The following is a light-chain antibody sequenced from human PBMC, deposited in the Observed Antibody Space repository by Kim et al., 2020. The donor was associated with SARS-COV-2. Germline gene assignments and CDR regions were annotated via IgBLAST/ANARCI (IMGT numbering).Light chain of an antibody. CDR3: QHSYNVPLT. V-gene: IGKV1-39*01. J-gene: IGKJ4*01. CDR1: QSVSTF. Sequence: DIQMTQSPSSLSASVGDSVTITCRASQSVSTFVNWHQQKAGKAPKVLIETTSTLQSGVSSRFSGSGSGTDFTLTINNLQPEDFATYYCQHSYNVPLTFGGGTKVDIK. CDR2: TTS.